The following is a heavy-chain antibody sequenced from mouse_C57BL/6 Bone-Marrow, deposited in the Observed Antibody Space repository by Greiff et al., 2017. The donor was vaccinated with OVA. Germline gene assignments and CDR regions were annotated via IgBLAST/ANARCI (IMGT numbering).Heavy chain of an antibody. V-gene: IGHV3-6*01. Sequence: ESGPGLVKPSQSLSLTCSVTGYSITSGYYWNWIRQFPGNKLEWMGYISYDGSNNYNPSLKNRISITRDTSKNQFFLKLNSVTTEDTATYYCARDLITPTDYWGQGTTLTVSS. CDR3: ARDLITPTDY. CDR1: GYSITSGYY. J-gene: IGHJ2*01. CDR2: ISYDGSN. D-gene: IGHD1-1*01.